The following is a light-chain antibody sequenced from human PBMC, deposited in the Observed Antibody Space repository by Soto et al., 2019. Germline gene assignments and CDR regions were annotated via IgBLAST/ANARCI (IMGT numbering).Light chain of an antibody. Sequence: QSVLTQPPSVSGAPGQRVTISCTGSSSNIGAGYDVHWYQQLPGTAPKLLIYGNSNRPSGVPDRFSGSKSGTSASLAITGLQAEDEYDYYCTSYVSSLSAYVFGTGTKVTVL. CDR2: GNS. V-gene: IGLV1-40*01. CDR1: SSNIGAGYD. CDR3: TSYVSSLSAYV. J-gene: IGLJ1*01.